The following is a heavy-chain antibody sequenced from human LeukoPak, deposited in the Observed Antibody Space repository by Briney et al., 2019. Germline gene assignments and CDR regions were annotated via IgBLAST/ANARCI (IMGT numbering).Heavy chain of an antibody. CDR2: LDPNSGAT. V-gene: IGHV1-2*02. D-gene: IGHD1-1*01. J-gene: IGHJ5*02. CDR3: ARGQLRVPKWFDP. Sequence: ASVKVSFKASGYTFTAYYIHWVRQAPGQRLEWMGWLDPNSGATNYAQNFQGRVTMTRDTSMNTAYMELSRLRSDDTAIYYCARGQLRVPKWFDPWGPGTLVTVSS. CDR1: GYTFTAYY.